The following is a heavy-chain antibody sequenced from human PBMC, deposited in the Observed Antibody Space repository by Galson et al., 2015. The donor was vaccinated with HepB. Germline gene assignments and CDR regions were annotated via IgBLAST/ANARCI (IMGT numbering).Heavy chain of an antibody. CDR3: AIVWGRSRVEN. D-gene: IGHD3-16*01. CDR2: FDPEDGET. V-gene: IGHV1-24*01. Sequence: SVKVSCKVSGYAFTTLAMHWVRQAPEKGLEWMGGFDPEDGETIYAQKFQGRVTMTEDTSTDTTYMELSSLRSEDTAVYYCAIVWGRSRVENWGQGTLVTVSS. CDR1: GYAFTTLA. J-gene: IGHJ4*02.